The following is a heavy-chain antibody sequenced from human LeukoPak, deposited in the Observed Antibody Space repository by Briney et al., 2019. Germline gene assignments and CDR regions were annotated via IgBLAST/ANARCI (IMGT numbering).Heavy chain of an antibody. D-gene: IGHD4/OR15-4a*01. Sequence: PGGSLGLSCAASGFTVASNYMSWVRQAPGKGLEWVSLLYPNGNTYYADSVKGRFTISRDDSKNTLYLQMSSLRVEDTAVYYCVKESGFMVAPNSAFDIWGQGTMVTVSS. V-gene: IGHV3-66*03. CDR3: VKESGFMVAPNSAFDI. J-gene: IGHJ3*02. CDR1: GFTVASNY. CDR2: LYPNGNT.